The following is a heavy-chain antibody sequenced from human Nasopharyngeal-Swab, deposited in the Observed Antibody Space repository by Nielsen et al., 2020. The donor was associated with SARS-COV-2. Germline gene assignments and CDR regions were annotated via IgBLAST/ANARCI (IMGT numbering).Heavy chain of an antibody. D-gene: IGHD3-10*01. CDR1: GDSISSSNW. Sequence: SCAVSGDSISSSNWWSWVRQPPGKGLEWLGEIYHSGSTNYNPSLKSRVTISVEKSKNQLSLKLSSVTAADTAVYYCAKVLWFGELYYWGQGTLVTVSS. V-gene: IGHV4-4*02. CDR3: AKVLWFGELYY. J-gene: IGHJ4*02. CDR2: IYHSGST.